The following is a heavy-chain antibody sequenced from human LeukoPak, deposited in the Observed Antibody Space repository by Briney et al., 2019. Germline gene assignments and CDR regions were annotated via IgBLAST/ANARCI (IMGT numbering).Heavy chain of an antibody. Sequence: PGRSLRLSCAASGFTFSSYAMHWVRQAPGKGLEWVAVISYDGSNKYYADSVKGRFTISRDNSKNTLYLQMNSLRAEDTAVYYCARDVYSSSISPWFDPWGQGTLVTVSS. CDR1: GFTFSSYA. CDR3: ARDVYSSSISPWFDP. J-gene: IGHJ5*02. CDR2: ISYDGSNK. D-gene: IGHD6-6*01. V-gene: IGHV3-30-3*01.